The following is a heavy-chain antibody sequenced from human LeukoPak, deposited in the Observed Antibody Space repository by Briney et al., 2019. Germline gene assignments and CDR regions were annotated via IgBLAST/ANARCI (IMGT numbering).Heavy chain of an antibody. D-gene: IGHD2-2*01. CDR3: ASGVVVPAAMGGYNWFDP. V-gene: IGHV4-4*07. CDR1: GGSISSYY. J-gene: IGHJ5*02. Sequence: SETLSLTCTVSGGSISSYYWSWIRQPAGKGLEWIGRIYTSGSTNYNPSLKSRVAISVDTSKNQFSLKLSSVTAADTAVYYCASGVVVPAAMGGYNWFDPWGQGTLVTVSS. CDR2: IYTSGST.